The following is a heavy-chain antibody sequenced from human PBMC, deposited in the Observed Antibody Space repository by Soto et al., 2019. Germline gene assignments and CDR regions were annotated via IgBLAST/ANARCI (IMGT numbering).Heavy chain of an antibody. CDR1: GGTFSSYA. D-gene: IGHD3-22*01. CDR3: ARGDSSGLYYYYYGMDV. V-gene: IGHV1-69*13. CDR2: IIPIFGTA. J-gene: IGHJ6*02. Sequence: SVQVSCKASGGTFSSYAISWVRQAPGQGLEWMGGIIPIFGTANYAQKFQGRVTITADESTSTAYMELSSLRSEDTAVYYCARGDSSGLYYYYYGMDVWGQGTTVTVSS.